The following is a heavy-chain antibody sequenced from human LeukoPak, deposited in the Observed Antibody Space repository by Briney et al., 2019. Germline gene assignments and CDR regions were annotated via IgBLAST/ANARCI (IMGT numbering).Heavy chain of an antibody. Sequence: SVKVSCKASGGTFSSYAISWVGQAPGQGLEWMGRIIPILGIANYAQKFQGRVTITADKSTSTAYMELSSLRSEDTAVYYCARDASGMDVWGQGTTVTVSS. CDR2: IIPILGIA. V-gene: IGHV1-69*04. CDR3: ARDASGMDV. J-gene: IGHJ6*02. CDR1: GGTFSSYA.